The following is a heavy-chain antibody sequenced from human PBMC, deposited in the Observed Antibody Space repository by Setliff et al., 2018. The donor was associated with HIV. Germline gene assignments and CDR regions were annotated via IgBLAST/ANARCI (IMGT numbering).Heavy chain of an antibody. CDR2: ISYSGTT. Sequence: SETLSLTCGVYGGSLSNHKWTWVRQAPGKGLEWIGDISYSGTTKYNPSLRSRLRVSLDTSRNQFSLRMTSVTAADAAVYYCARGQLDLRAPMFYYMDVWGKGTSVTAP. D-gene: IGHD3-10*02. J-gene: IGHJ6*03. CDR1: GGSLSNHK. CDR3: ARGQLDLRAPMFYYMDV. V-gene: IGHV4-34*01.